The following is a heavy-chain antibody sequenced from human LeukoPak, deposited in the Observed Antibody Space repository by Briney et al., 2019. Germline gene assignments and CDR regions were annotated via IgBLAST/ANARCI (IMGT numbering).Heavy chain of an antibody. D-gene: IGHD3-22*01. CDR3: ARAPDYYYDSSGPHFDY. Sequence: ASVKVSCKASGYTFTSYAMNWVRQAPGQGLEWMGWISAYNGNTNYAQKLQGRVTMTTDTSTSTAYMEVRSLRSDDTAVYYCARAPDYYYDSSGPHFDYWGQGTLVTVSS. V-gene: IGHV1-18*01. CDR2: ISAYNGNT. CDR1: GYTFTSYA. J-gene: IGHJ4*02.